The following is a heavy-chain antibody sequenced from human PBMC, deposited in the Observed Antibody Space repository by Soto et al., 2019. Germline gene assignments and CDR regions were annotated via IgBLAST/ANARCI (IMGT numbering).Heavy chain of an antibody. CDR1: GGSMSSYY. CDR3: TRADPYASVGS. J-gene: IGHJ4*02. D-gene: IGHD3-16*01. V-gene: IGHV4-59*01. Sequence: SETLSLTCTVSGGSMSSYYWTWLRQPPGKGLEWIGYISYSGSTYYNPSLKSRVTISADTSRNQFSLKLSSVIAADTAVYYCTRADPYASVGSWGQGTLVTVSS. CDR2: ISYSGST.